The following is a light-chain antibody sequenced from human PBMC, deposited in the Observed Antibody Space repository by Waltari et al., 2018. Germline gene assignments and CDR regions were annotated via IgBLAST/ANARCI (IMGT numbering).Light chain of an antibody. Sequence: DIQMTQSPSSLSASVGDRVTITCRASKGISNYLAWYQQKPGKVPKLLIYAASTLQSGVPSRFSGSGSGTDFTLTISSLQPEDVATYYCQKYNSAPPFTFGGGTKVEIK. V-gene: IGKV1-27*01. J-gene: IGKJ4*01. CDR2: AAS. CDR1: KGISNY. CDR3: QKYNSAPPFT.